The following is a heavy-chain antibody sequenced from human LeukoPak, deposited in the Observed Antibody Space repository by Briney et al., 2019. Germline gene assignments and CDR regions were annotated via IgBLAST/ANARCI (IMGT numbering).Heavy chain of an antibody. CDR2: ISGSGNYI. J-gene: IGHJ4*02. Sequence: GGSLRLSCAASGFTFRSYAMNWVRQAPGKGLEWVSSISGSGNYIYYTDSVKGRFTISRDNAKNSLDLQMNSLRAENTAVYYCARDQGEMATSTGLDYWGQGTLVTVSS. D-gene: IGHD5-24*01. CDR3: ARDQGEMATSTGLDY. V-gene: IGHV3-21*01. CDR1: GFTFRSYA.